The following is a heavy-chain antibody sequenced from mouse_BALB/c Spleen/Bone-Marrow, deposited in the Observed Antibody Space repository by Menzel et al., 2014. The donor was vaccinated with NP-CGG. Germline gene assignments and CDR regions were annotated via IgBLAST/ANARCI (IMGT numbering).Heavy chain of an antibody. Sequence: EVKVVESGGGLVQPGGSRKLSCAASGFTFSSSGMHWVRQAPEKGLEWVAYISSGSSTIYYADTVKGRFTISRDNPKNTLFLQMTSLRSEDTAMYYCATGTRAMDYWGQGTSVTVSS. V-gene: IGHV5-17*02. CDR3: ATGTRAMDY. CDR2: ISSGSSTI. CDR1: GFTFSSSG. D-gene: IGHD4-1*01. J-gene: IGHJ4*01.